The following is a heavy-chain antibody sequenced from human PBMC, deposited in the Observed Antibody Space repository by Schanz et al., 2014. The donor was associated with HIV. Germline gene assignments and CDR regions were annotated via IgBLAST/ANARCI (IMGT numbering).Heavy chain of an antibody. D-gene: IGHD2-15*01. Sequence: QVQLVESGGGVVQPGRSLRLSCAASGITFSTSGMHWVRQAPGKGLEWVAVISYDGSNKYYADSVKGRFTISRDNSRDTLYLQMNSLRAEDTAVYYCAKSSRIYMAIVVEWGQGTLVTVSS. CDR1: GITFSTSG. CDR3: AKSSRIYMAIVVE. CDR2: ISYDGSNK. J-gene: IGHJ4*02. V-gene: IGHV3-30*18.